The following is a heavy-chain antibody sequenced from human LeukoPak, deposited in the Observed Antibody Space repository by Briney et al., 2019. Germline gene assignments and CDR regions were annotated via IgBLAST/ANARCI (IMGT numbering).Heavy chain of an antibody. CDR1: GYRFTNYW. D-gene: IGHD6-19*01. CDR2: IYPGDSDT. J-gene: IGHJ4*02. CDR3: ARSGWYYFDY. Sequence: GESLKISCKGSGYRFTNYWIAWVRQMPGKGLEWMGIIYPGDSDTRYSPSFQGQVTISADKSISTAYLQWSSLEASDTAMYYCARSGWYYFDYWGQGTLVAVSS. V-gene: IGHV5-51*01.